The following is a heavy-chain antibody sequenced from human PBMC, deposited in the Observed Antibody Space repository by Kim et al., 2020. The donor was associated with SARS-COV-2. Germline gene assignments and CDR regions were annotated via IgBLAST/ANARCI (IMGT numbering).Heavy chain of an antibody. D-gene: IGHD2-15*01. J-gene: IGHJ4*02. CDR3: ARELRYCSGGSCYSGVFDY. V-gene: IGHV4-31*02. Sequence: RRVTISVDTSKNQFSLKLSSVTAADTAVYYCARELRYCSGGSCYSGVFDYWGQGTLVTVSS.